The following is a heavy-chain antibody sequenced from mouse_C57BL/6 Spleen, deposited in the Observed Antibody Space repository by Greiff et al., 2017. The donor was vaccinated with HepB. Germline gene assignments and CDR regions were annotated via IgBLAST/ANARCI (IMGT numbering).Heavy chain of an antibody. CDR3: ASMVTPYFDY. CDR2: ISSGGSYT. J-gene: IGHJ2*01. CDR1: GFTFSSYG. V-gene: IGHV5-6*01. D-gene: IGHD2-2*01. Sequence: EVKLQESGGDLVKPGGSLKLSCAASGFTFSSYGMSWVRQTPDKRLEWVATISSGGSYTYYPDSVKGRFTISRDNAKNTLYLQMSSLKSEDTAMYYCASMVTPYFDYWGQGTTLTVSS.